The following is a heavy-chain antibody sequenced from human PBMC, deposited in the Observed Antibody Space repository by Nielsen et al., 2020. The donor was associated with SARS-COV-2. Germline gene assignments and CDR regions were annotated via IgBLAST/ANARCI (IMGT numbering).Heavy chain of an antibody. D-gene: IGHD2-8*02. CDR2: IKPDGSEK. CDR1: GFTFSSLW. J-gene: IGHJ3*01. V-gene: IGHV3-7*01. CDR3: ARDWSRASDV. Sequence: GGSLRLSCAASGFTFSSLWMSWVRQVPGKGLEWVADIKPDGSEKVYVDSVKGRFTISRDNAKNSMSLQMNSLRVEDTAVYYCARDWSRASDVWGQGTVVIVSS.